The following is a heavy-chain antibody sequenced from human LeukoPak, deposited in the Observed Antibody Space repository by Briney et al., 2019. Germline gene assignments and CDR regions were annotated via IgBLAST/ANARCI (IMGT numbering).Heavy chain of an antibody. CDR1: GFTFSTYG. J-gene: IGHJ4*02. CDR3: ARIGYSSSCFDY. D-gene: IGHD6-13*01. Sequence: PGGSLRLSCAASGFTFSTYGMHWVRQAPGKGLEWVANIKQDGSEKYYADPVKGRFTISRDNAQNSVYLQMNSVRAEDTAVYYCARIGYSSSCFDYWGQGTPVTVSS. CDR2: IKQDGSEK. V-gene: IGHV3-7*01.